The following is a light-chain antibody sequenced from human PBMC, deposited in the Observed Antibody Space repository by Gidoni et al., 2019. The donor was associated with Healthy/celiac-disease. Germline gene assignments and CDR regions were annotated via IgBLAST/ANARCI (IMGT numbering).Light chain of an antibody. CDR1: QSISSY. CDR2: AAS. J-gene: IGKJ1*01. Sequence: QMTPSPSSLSASVGDRVTITCRASQSISSYLNWYQQKPGKAPKLLIYAASSLQSGVPSRFSGSGSGTDFTLTISSLQPEDVATYYCQQSYSTPWTFGQGTKVEIK. CDR3: QQSYSTPWT. V-gene: IGKV1-39*01.